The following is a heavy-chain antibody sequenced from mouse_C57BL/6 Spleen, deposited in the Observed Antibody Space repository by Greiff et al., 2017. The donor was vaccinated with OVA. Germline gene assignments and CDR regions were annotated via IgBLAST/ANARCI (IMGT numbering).Heavy chain of an antibody. J-gene: IGHJ2*01. CDR3: AREDWYYFDY. CDR2: IYPGGGYT. CDR1: GYTFTNYW. D-gene: IGHD4-1*01. V-gene: IGHV1-63*01. Sequence: VQLQESGAELVRPGTSVKMSCKASGYTFTNYWIGWAKQRPGHGLEWIGDIYPGGGYTNYNEKFKGKATLTADKSSSTAYMQFSSLTSEDSAIYYCAREDWYYFDYWGQGTTLTVSS.